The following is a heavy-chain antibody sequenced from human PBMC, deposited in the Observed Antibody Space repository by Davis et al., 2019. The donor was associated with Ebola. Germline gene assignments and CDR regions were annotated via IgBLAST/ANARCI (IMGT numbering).Heavy chain of an antibody. CDR3: ARLSIAARHQSYYYYGMDV. CDR1: GYSFTSYW. CDR2: IDPSDSYT. D-gene: IGHD6-6*01. V-gene: IGHV5-10-1*01. Sequence: GESLKISCKGSGYSFTSYWISWVRQMPGKGLEWMGRIDPSDSYTNYSPSFQGHVTISADKSISTAYLQWSSLKASDTAMYYCARLSIAARHQSYYYYGMDVRGQGTTVTVSS. J-gene: IGHJ6*02.